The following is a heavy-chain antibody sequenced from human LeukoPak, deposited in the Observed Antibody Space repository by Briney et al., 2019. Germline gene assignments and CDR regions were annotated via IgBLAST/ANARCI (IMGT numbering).Heavy chain of an antibody. CDR1: GFTLSTYT. CDR2: ISSSSSYI. CDR3: AKYGSGSYYNQYYYYMDV. Sequence: PGGSLRLSCAASGFTLSTYTMNWVRQAPGKGLEWVSSISSSSSYIYYADSVKGRFTISRDDAKNSLSLQMNSLRAEDTAVYYCAKYGSGSYYNQYYYYMDVWGKGTTVTVSS. J-gene: IGHJ6*03. V-gene: IGHV3-21*04. D-gene: IGHD3-10*01.